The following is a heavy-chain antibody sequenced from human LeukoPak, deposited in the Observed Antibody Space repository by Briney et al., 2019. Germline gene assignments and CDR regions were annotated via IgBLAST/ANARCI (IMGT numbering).Heavy chain of an antibody. CDR2: IIPILGIA. V-gene: IGHV1-69*04. J-gene: IGHJ4*02. CDR1: GGTFSSYA. CDR3: ARDLGRPKLANYYDDS. Sequence: ASVKVSCKASGGTFSSYAISWVRQAPGQGLEWMGRIIPILGIANYAQKFQGRVTITADKSTSTAYMELSSLRSEDTAVYYCARDLGRPKLANYYDDSWGQGTLVTVSS. D-gene: IGHD3-22*01.